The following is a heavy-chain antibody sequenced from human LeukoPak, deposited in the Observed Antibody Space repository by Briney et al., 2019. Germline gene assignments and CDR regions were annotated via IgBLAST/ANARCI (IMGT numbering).Heavy chain of an antibody. D-gene: IGHD6-13*01. CDR3: AREAAAGAYYYYYYGMDV. CDR2: IIPILGIA. CDR1: GGTFSSYA. J-gene: IGHJ6*02. Sequence: GASVKVSCKASGGTFSSYAISWVRQAPGQGLEWMGRIIPILGIANYAQKFQGRVTITADKSTSTAYMELSSLRSEDTAVYYCAREAAAGAYYYYYYGMDVWGQGTTVTVSS. V-gene: IGHV1-69*04.